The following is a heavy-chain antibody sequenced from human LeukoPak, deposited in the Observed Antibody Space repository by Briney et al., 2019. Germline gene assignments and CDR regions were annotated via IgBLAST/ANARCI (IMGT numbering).Heavy chain of an antibody. Sequence: GGSLRLSCAASGFTFSNFAMTWVRQAPGKGLEWVSSIVGSSSTYYADSLKGRFTISRDNSKNTLYLQMNSLRAEDTAVYYCARQAHCTSDLCYPFDYWGQGTLVTVSS. CDR1: GFTFSNFA. J-gene: IGHJ4*02. V-gene: IGHV3-21*04. D-gene: IGHD2-8*01. CDR3: ARQAHCTSDLCYPFDY. CDR2: IVGSSST.